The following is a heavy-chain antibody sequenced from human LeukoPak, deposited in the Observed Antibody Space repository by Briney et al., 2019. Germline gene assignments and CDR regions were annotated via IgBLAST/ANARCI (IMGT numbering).Heavy chain of an antibody. CDR2: IHPGGNS. V-gene: IGHV4-4*07. J-gene: IGHJ4*02. CDR1: GDSLSSFY. Sequence: SETLSLTCTVSGDSLSSFYWSWIRQPAGKGLEWIGRIHPGGNSDYNPSLKSRVTVSVDTAKNQFSLRLTSVTAADTAVYFCAREWTGFAEFHYWGRGILVTVSS. CDR3: AREWTGFAEFHY. D-gene: IGHD3/OR15-3a*01.